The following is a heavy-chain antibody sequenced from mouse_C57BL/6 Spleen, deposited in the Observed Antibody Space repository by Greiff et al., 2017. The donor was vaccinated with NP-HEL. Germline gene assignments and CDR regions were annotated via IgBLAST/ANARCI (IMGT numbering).Heavy chain of an antibody. D-gene: IGHD2-12*01. CDR3: ARSVFYYSPYYAMDY. CDR2: ISDGGSYT. CDR1: GFTFSSYA. J-gene: IGHJ4*01. Sequence: EVKLVESGGGLVKPGGSLKLSCAASGFTFSSYAMSWVRQTPEKRLEWVATISDGGSYTYYPDNVKGRFTISRDNAKNNLYLQMSHLKSEDTAMYYCARSVFYYSPYYAMDYWGQGTSVTVSS. V-gene: IGHV5-4*03.